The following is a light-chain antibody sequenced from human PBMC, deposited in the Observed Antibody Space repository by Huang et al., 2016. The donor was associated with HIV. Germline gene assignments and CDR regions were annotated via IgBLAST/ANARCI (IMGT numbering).Light chain of an antibody. V-gene: IGKV3-15*01. Sequence: EIVMTQSPAILSVSPGERATLSCRASQSVNINLAWYQPKPGQAPRLLIDGASTRATGIPARFSGSGSGTEFTLTISSLQSEDFAVYYCQQYNDWPFTFGGGTKVEIK. J-gene: IGKJ4*01. CDR2: GAS. CDR1: QSVNIN. CDR3: QQYNDWPFT.